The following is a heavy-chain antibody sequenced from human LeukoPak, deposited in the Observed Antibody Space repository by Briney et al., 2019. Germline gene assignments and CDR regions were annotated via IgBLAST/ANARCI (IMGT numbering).Heavy chain of an antibody. CDR1: GFSLRSYW. D-gene: IGHD2-2*01. J-gene: IGHJ3*02. Sequence: PGGSLRLSCVASGFSLRSYWMSWVRQAPEKGLEWVANIKQDGSEKFYVDSVKGRFTISRDNAENSLYLQMNSLRVEDMAVYYCARIYCSSTNCDRWNAFDIWGQGTMVTGSS. CDR2: IKQDGSEK. V-gene: IGHV3-7*01. CDR3: ARIYCSSTNCDRWNAFDI.